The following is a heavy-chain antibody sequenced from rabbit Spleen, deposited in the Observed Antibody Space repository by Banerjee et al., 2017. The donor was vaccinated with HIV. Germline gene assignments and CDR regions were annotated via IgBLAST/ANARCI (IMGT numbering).Heavy chain of an antibody. CDR2: IYTSSGTI. CDR3: VRDQAGDVDYGPYYLNL. D-gene: IGHD2-1*01. V-gene: IGHV1S45*01. J-gene: IGHJ4*01. Sequence: QEQLEESGGDLVKPEGSLTLTCKASGFSLDDNYVMRWVRQAPGKGLEWIGSIYTSSGTIYYATWAKGRFTISKASSTTVTLQMTSLTAADTATYFCVRDQAGDVDYGPYYLNLWGPGTLVTVS. CDR1: GFSLDDNYV.